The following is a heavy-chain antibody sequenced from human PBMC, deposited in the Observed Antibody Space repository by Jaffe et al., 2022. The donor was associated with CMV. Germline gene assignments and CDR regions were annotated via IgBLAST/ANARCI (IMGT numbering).Heavy chain of an antibody. CDR1: GGTFSSYA. D-gene: IGHD3-22*01. Sequence: QVQLVQSGAEVKKPGSSVKVSCKASGGTFSSYAISWVRQAPGQGLEWMGRIIPILGIANYAQKFQGRVTITADKSTSTAYMELSSLRSEDTAVYYCARVVYYDSTALGYWGQGTLVTVSS. J-gene: IGHJ4*02. V-gene: IGHV1-69*09. CDR2: IIPILGIA. CDR3: ARVVYYDSTALGY.